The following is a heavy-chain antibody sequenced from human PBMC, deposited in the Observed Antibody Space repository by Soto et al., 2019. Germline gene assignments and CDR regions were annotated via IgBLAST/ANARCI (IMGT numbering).Heavy chain of an antibody. CDR3: ARDRDIVVVVAAGYYYGMDV. D-gene: IGHD2-15*01. CDR1: GFTFSSYG. V-gene: IGHV3-33*01. CDR2: IWYDGSNK. J-gene: IGHJ6*02. Sequence: PGGSLRLSCAASGFTFSSYGMHWVRQAPGRGLEWVAVIWYDGSNKYYADSVKGRFTISRDNSKNTLYLQMNSLRAEDTAVYYCARDRDIVVVVAAGYYYGMDVWGQGTTVTVSS.